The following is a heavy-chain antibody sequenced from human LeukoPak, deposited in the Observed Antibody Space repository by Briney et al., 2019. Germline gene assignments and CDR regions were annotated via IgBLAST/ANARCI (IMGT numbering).Heavy chain of an antibody. V-gene: IGHV4-34*01. D-gene: IGHD6-13*01. CDR1: GGSFSGYY. J-gene: IGHJ4*02. Sequence: SETLSLTCAVYGGSFSGYYWSWIRQPPGKGLEWIGEINHSGSTNYNPSLKSRATISVDTSKNQFSLKLSSVTAADTAVYYCARGRRGYSSSWYERYYFDYWGQGTLVTVSS. CDR3: ARGRRGYSSSWYERYYFDY. CDR2: INHSGST.